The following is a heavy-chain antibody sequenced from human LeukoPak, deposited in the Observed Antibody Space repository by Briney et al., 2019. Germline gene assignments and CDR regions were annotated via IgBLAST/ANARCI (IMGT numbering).Heavy chain of an antibody. Sequence: PGGSLRLSCAASGFTFSSYGMNWVRQAPGKGLEWVSAISGSGVNTYYADSVKGRFTISRDNSKNTLSLQMNSLRAEDTAVYFCAKVNWNCVAYYYYGMDVWGQGTTVTVSS. D-gene: IGHD1-7*01. CDR2: ISGSGVNT. CDR1: GFTFSSYG. J-gene: IGHJ6*02. CDR3: AKVNWNCVAYYYYGMDV. V-gene: IGHV3-23*01.